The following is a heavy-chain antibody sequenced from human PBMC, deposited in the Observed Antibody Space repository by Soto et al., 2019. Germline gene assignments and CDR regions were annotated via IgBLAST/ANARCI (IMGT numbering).Heavy chain of an antibody. CDR2: VYYTGST. CDR3: ARGPWEYDFWSGYSPLTYYYYGMDV. D-gene: IGHD3-3*01. V-gene: IGHV4-39*07. CDR1: GDSISSSSYY. J-gene: IGHJ6*02. Sequence: PSETLSLTCTVSGDSISSSSYYWTWIRQPPGKGLEWIGSVYYTGSTYYNPSLKSRVTISVDTSKNQFSLKVSSVTAADTAVYYCARGPWEYDFWSGYSPLTYYYYGMDVWGQGTTVTVSS.